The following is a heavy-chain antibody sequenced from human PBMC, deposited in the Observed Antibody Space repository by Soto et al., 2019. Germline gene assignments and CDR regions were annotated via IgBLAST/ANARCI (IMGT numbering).Heavy chain of an antibody. V-gene: IGHV1-2*04. J-gene: IGHJ6*02. Sequence: ASVKVSCKASGYTFTCYYMHWVRQAPGQGLEWMGWINPNSGGTNYAQKFQGWVTMTRDTSISTAYMELSRLRSDDTAVYYCARVRAARPYYYYGMDVWGQGTTVTVSS. CDR3: ARVRAARPYYYYGMDV. D-gene: IGHD6-6*01. CDR1: GYTFTCYY. CDR2: INPNSGGT.